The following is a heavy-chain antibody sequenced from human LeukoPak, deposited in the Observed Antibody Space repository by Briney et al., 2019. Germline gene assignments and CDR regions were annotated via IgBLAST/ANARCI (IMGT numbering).Heavy chain of an antibody. CDR2: MKPNRGNT. CDR1: VYTLTSYA. V-gene: IGHV1-8*01. Sequence: APVKVSSTASVYTLTSYAINWVRQATGQGREWMGWMKPNRGNTGYAQKFQGRVTMTRNTSISTAYMELSSLRSEDTAVYYCARAKSWNRYYFDYWGQGTLVTVSS. D-gene: IGHD1-1*01. CDR3: ARAKSWNRYYFDY. J-gene: IGHJ4*02.